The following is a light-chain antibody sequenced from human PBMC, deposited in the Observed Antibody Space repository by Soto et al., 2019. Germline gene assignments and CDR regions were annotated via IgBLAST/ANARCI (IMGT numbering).Light chain of an antibody. Sequence: QSVLTQPPSVSGAPGKRVTISCTGSRSNIGAGYDVHGYQQLPGTAPKLLIHGNSNRPSGVPDRCSGSKSGTSASLAITGLQAEDEADYYCQSYDSSLSRVFGGGTKLTVL. V-gene: IGLV1-40*01. CDR3: QSYDSSLSRV. CDR2: GNS. CDR1: RSNIGAGYD. J-gene: IGLJ2*01.